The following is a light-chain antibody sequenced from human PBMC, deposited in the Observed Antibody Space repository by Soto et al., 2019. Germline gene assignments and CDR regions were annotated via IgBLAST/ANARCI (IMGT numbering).Light chain of an antibody. CDR2: GAS. Sequence: ELVVTQSPATLSVSPAQRATLSCRASQSVSSNLAWYQQKPGQAPRLLIYGASARATGIPARFSGSGSGTEVTLTIISLQSEDFSVEYCQQYNLWPRTFGQGTKVDIK. V-gene: IGKV3-15*01. J-gene: IGKJ1*01. CDR1: QSVSSN. CDR3: QQYNLWPRT.